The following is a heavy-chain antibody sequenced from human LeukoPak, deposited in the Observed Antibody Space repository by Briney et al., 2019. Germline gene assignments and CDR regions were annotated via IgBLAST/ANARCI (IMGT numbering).Heavy chain of an antibody. CDR1: GYTLTGFS. D-gene: IGHD3-22*01. CDR3: ATWYYYDNSDYYLADY. CDR2: FDPEDGET. V-gene: IGHV1-24*01. Sequence: ASVKVSCKVSGYTLTGFSMHWVRQAPGKGLEWMGGFDPEDGETIYAQELQGRVTMTKDTSTDTAYMELSSLRSEDTAVYYCATWYYYDNSDYYLADYWGQGTLVTVSS. J-gene: IGHJ4*02.